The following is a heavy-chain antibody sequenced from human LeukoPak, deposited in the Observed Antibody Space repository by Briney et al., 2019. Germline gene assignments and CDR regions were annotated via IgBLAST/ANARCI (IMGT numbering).Heavy chain of an antibody. CDR1: GFTFSSYA. J-gene: IGHJ4*02. D-gene: IGHD6-19*01. CDR2: MSSNGGST. CDR3: VKVPYSSGWNYFDS. Sequence: GGSLRLSCSASGFTFSSYAIHCVRQAPGEGLEYFSAMSSNGGSTYYADSVKGRFTISRDNSKSTLYLQMSSLRAEDTAVYYCVKVPYSSGWNYFDSWGQGTLVTVSS. V-gene: IGHV3-64D*06.